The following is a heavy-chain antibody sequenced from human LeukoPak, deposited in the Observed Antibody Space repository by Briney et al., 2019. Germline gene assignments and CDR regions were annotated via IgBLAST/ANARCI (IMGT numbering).Heavy chain of an antibody. CDR2: IIPILGIA. V-gene: IGHV1-69*02. Sequence: SVKVSCKASGGTFSSYTISWVRQAPGQGLEWMGRIIPILGIANYAQKFQGRVTITADKSTSTAYMELSSLRSEDTAVYYCARGGKVTSPSAFDYWAREPWSPSPQ. CDR1: GGTFSSYT. J-gene: IGHJ4*02. CDR3: ARGGKVTSPSAFDY. D-gene: IGHD4-17*01.